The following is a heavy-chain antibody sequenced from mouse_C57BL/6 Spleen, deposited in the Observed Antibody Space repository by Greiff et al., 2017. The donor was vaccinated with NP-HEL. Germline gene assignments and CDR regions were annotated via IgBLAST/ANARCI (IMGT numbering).Heavy chain of an antibody. V-gene: IGHV1-64*01. J-gene: IGHJ2*01. CDR3: ATQYDSDGGDY. CDR2: IHPNSGST. D-gene: IGHD2-4*01. Sequence: QVQLQQPGAELVKPGASVKLSCKASGYTFTSYWMHWVKQRPGQGLEWIGMIHPNSGSTNYNEKFKSKATLTVDKSSSTAYMQLSSLTSEDSAVYYCATQYDSDGGDYWGQGTTLTVSS. CDR1: GYTFTSYW.